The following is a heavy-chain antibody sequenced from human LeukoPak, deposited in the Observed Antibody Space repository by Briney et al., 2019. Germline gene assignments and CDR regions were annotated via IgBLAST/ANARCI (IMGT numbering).Heavy chain of an antibody. V-gene: IGHV1-2*02. CDR3: ARDLGAMVRGVIPRSDYFDY. D-gene: IGHD3-10*01. CDR1: GYTFTGYY. Sequence: ASVKVSCKASGYTFTGYYMHWVRQAPGQGLEWMGWINPNSGGTNYAQKFQGRVTMTRDTSISTAYMELSRLRSDDTAVYYCARDLGAMVRGVIPRSDYFDYWGQGTLVTVSS. J-gene: IGHJ4*02. CDR2: INPNSGGT.